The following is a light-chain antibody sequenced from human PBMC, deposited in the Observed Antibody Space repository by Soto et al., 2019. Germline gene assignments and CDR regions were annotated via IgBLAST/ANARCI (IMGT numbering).Light chain of an antibody. J-gene: IGKJ2*01. CDR3: QQSYSTPYT. CDR2: GAS. V-gene: IGKV1-39*01. Sequence: DIQMTQSPSSLSASVGDRVTITCRASQSISTYLNWYQQKPGKAPKLLIYGASSLLSGVPSRFSGSGSWTDFSLTISSLQPEDFATYYCQQSYSTPYTFGQGTKLEIK. CDR1: QSISTY.